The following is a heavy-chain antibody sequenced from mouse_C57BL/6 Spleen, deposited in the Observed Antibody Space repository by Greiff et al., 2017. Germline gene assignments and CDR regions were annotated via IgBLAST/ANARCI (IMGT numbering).Heavy chain of an antibody. Sequence: VQLQQSGTVLARPGASVKMSCKTSGYTFTSYCMHWVKQRPGQGLEWIGGIYTGNSDTSYNQKFTGKATLTAVTSASTAYMELSSLTNDDSAIYYCTTYGNDGDYWGQGTTLTVSS. J-gene: IGHJ2*01. CDR1: GYTFTSYC. V-gene: IGHV1-5*01. D-gene: IGHD2-2*01. CDR2: IYTGNSDT. CDR3: TTYGNDGDY.